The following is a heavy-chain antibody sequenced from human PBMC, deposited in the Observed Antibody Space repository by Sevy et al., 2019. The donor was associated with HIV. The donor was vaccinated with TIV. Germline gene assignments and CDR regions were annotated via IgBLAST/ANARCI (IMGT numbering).Heavy chain of an antibody. CDR3: ARDLLDFYDSSGYCGL. J-gene: IGHJ4*02. Sequence: GGSLRLSCAASGFTFSSYAMNWVRQAPGKGLEWVSSISSGSSYIYYADSVKGRFTISRDNAKNSLYLQMNSLRAEDTAVYSCARDLLDFYDSSGYCGLWGQGTLVTVSS. V-gene: IGHV3-21*01. CDR1: GFTFSSYA. CDR2: ISSGSSYI. D-gene: IGHD3-22*01.